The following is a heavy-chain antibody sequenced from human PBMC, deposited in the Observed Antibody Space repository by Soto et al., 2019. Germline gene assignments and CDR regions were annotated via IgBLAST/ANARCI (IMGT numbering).Heavy chain of an antibody. CDR1: GFSLSNARMG. D-gene: IGHD3-22*01. V-gene: IGHV2-26*01. J-gene: IGHJ4*02. CDR3: ARTGMYYDSSGYLTVWDY. Sequence: ESGPTLVNPTETLTLTCTVSGFSLSNARMGVSWIRQPPGKALEWLAHIFSNDEKSYSTSLKSRLTISKDTSKSQVVLTMTNMDPVDTATYYCARTGMYYDSSGYLTVWDYWGQGTLVTVSS. CDR2: IFSNDEK.